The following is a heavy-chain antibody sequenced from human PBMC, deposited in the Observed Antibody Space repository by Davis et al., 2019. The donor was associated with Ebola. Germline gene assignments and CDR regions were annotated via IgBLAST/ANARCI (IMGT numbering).Heavy chain of an antibody. D-gene: IGHD3-10*01. CDR2: ISGSGGST. CDR3: ASGLGLGIQLYGELGY. Sequence: GGSLRLSCAASGFTFSSYAMSWVRQAPGKGLEWVSAISGSGGSTNYADSVKGRFTISRDNAKNSLYLQMGSLSAEDTAVYYCASGLGLGIQLYGELGYWGQGSLVIVSS. J-gene: IGHJ4*02. CDR1: GFTFSSYA. V-gene: IGHV3-23*01.